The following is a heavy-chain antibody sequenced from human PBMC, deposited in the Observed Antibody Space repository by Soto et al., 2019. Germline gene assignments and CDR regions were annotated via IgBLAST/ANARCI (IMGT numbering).Heavy chain of an antibody. CDR1: GGCISSGDYY. J-gene: IGHJ4*02. D-gene: IGHD6-13*01. Sequence: TLSLTCTVAGGCISSGDYYWSWIRQVPKKGLEWIGYIYYSGSTYYNPSLRSRVAMSVDTSKNQFSLKLSSVTAADTAIYYCAREGRLAAAGRFDYWGQGTLVTVS. CDR2: IYYSGST. CDR3: AREGRLAAAGRFDY. V-gene: IGHV4-31*03.